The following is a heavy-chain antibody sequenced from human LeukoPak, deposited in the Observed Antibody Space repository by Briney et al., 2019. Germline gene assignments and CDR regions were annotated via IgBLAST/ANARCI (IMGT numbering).Heavy chain of an antibody. CDR3: ARRGGSGRAFDY. D-gene: IGHD1-26*01. Sequence: SETLSLTCSVSGASISGGTYYWGWIRQPPGKGLEWIGSIYYTGGTYDNPSLKSRVTISVDTSKNQFSLKLSSVTAADTAVYYCARRGGSGRAFDYWGQGTLVTVSS. J-gene: IGHJ4*02. V-gene: IGHV4-39*01. CDR2: IYYTGGT. CDR1: GASISGGTYY.